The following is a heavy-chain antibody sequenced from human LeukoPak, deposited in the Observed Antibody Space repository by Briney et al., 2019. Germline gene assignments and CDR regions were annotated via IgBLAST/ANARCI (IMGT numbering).Heavy chain of an antibody. CDR2: ISYDGSNK. Sequence: GGSLRLSCAASGFTFSSYAMPWVRQAPGKGLEWVAVISYDGSNKYYADSVKGRFTISRDNSKNTLYLQMNSLRAEDTAVYYCARGVVPAAPSGMDVWGQGTTVTVSS. CDR1: GFTFSSYA. D-gene: IGHD2-2*01. V-gene: IGHV3-30-3*01. CDR3: ARGVVPAAPSGMDV. J-gene: IGHJ6*02.